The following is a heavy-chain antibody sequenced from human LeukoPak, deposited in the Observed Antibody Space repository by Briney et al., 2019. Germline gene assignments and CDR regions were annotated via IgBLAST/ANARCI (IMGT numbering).Heavy chain of an antibody. J-gene: IGHJ4*02. Sequence: PSETLSLTCTVSGGSISGYYWSWIRQPPGKGLEWIGYIYYSGSTNYNSSLKSRVTISVDTSKNQFSLKLSSVTAADTAVYYCARDLGYSGYDYDYWGQGTLVTVSS. D-gene: IGHD5-12*01. V-gene: IGHV4-59*01. CDR2: IYYSGST. CDR3: ARDLGYSGYDYDY. CDR1: GGSISGYY.